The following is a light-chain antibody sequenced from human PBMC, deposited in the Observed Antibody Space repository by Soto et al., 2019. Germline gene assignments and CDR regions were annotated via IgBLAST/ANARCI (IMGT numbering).Light chain of an antibody. CDR2: WAS. CDR3: QQPYITPYT. CDR1: QTVSHTSNNNTY. V-gene: IGKV4-1*01. J-gene: IGKJ2*01. Sequence: DILMTQSPDSLAVSLGARATINCKSSQTVSHTSNNNTYIVWYQQKPGQPPKRLIYWASTREFGIPDRFSGSGSGTDFTLTISSLQAEDVAVYSCQQPYITPYTFGQGTKVDIK.